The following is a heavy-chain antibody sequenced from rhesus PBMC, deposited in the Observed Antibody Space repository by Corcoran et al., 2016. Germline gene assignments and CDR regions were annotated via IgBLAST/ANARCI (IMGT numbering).Heavy chain of an antibody. CDR1: GGSISDSYR. J-gene: IGHJ4*01. CDR3: ARDGYSWNNAFED. CDR2: IYGSSTST. D-gene: IGHD1-20*01. Sequence: QVQLQESGPGVVKPSETLSLTCAVSGGSISDSYRWSWIRQLPGKGLEWIGYIYGSSTSTNYNPSLKSRVTISKDTSKNQFSLKLSSVTAADTAVYYCARDGYSWNNAFEDWGQGVLVTVSS. V-gene: IGHV4S10*01.